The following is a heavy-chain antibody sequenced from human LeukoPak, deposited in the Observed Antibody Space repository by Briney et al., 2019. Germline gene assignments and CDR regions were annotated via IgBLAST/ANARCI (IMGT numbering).Heavy chain of an antibody. D-gene: IGHD1-26*01. J-gene: IGHJ4*02. CDR2: ISWNSGSI. V-gene: IGHV3-9*01. CDR1: GFTFDDYA. CDR3: AKTSEWELLDFDY. Sequence: GGSLRLSCAASGFTFDDYAMHWVRQAPGEGLEWVSGISWNSGSIGYADSVKGPFTISRDNAKNTLYLQMNSLRAEDAALYYCAKTSEWELLDFDYWGQGTLVTVSS.